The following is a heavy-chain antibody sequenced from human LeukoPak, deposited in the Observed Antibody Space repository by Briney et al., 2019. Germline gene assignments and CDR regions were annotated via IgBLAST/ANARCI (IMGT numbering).Heavy chain of an antibody. V-gene: IGHV3-23*01. J-gene: IGHJ4*02. Sequence: GGSLRLSCAASGFTFSSYAMSWVRQAPGKGLEWVSAISGSGGSTYYADSVKGRFTISRDNSKNTLYLQMNSLRAEDTAVYYCAKALLTYYYDSSGYYFEDSRYSDYWGQGTLVTVSS. CDR3: AKALLTYYYDSSGYYFEDSRYSDY. D-gene: IGHD3-22*01. CDR1: GFTFSSYA. CDR2: ISGSGGST.